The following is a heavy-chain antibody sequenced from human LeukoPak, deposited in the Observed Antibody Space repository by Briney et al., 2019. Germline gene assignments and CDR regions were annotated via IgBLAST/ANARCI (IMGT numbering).Heavy chain of an antibody. D-gene: IGHD6-13*01. CDR1: GFTFSSYE. V-gene: IGHV3-48*03. CDR3: ARDLSSSWYDYYYGMDV. J-gene: IGHJ6*02. Sequence: GGSLRLSCAASGFTFSSYEMNWVRQAPGKGLEWVSYISSSGSTIYYADSVEGRFTISRDNAKNSLYLQMNSLRAEDTAVYYCARDLSSSWYDYYYGMDVWGQGTTVTVSS. CDR2: ISSSGSTI.